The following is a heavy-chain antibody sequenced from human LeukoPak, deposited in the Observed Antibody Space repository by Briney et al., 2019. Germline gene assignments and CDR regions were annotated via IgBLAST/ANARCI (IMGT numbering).Heavy chain of an antibody. J-gene: IGHJ6*03. V-gene: IGHV1-18*01. CDR1: GYTFTSYG. D-gene: IGHD1-1*01. Sequence: ASVKVSCKASGYTFTSYGISWVRQAPGQGLEWMGWISAYNGNTNYAQKLQGRVTMTTDTSTSTAYMELRSLRSDDTAVYYCARCPQASGLERRVHYYYYMDVWGKGTTVTVSS. CDR2: ISAYNGNT. CDR3: ARCPQASGLERRVHYYYYMDV.